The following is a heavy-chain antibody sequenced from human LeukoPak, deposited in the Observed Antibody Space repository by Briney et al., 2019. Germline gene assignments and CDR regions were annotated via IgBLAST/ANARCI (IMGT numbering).Heavy chain of an antibody. CDR3: ARGIQLWLRFDP. CDR1: GDSVSSNSAA. D-gene: IGHD5-18*01. J-gene: IGHJ5*02. Sequence: SQTLSLTCAISGDSVSSNSAAWNWIRQSPSRGLEWLGRTYYRSKWYNDYAVSVKSRITINPDTSKNQFSLQLSSVTPEDTAAYYCARGIQLWLRFDPWGQGTLVTVSS. V-gene: IGHV6-1*01. CDR2: TYYRSKWYN.